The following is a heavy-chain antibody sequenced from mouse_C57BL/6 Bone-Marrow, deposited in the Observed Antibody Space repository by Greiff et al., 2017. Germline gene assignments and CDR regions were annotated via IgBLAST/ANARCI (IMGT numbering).Heavy chain of an antibody. CDR2: IWWDDDK. CDR1: GFSLSTFGMG. J-gene: IGHJ4*01. D-gene: IGHD2-3*01. Sequence: QVTLKVCGPGILQPSQTLSLTCSFSGFSLSTFGMGVGWIRQPSGQGLEWLAHIWWDDDKYYNHALQSRPTISKATSKNQVFLKIANVDTADTATYYCARWLLRCYFYAIDYWGQGTSVTVSS. V-gene: IGHV8-8*01. CDR3: ARWLLRCYFYAIDY.